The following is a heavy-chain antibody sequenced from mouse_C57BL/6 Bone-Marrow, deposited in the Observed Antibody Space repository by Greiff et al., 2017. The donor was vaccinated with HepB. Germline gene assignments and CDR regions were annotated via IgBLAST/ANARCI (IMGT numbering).Heavy chain of an antibody. Sequence: QVQLKESGAELVRPGTSVKMSCKASGYTFTNYWIGWAKQRPGHGLEWIGDIYPGGGYTNYNEKFKGKATLTADKSSSTAYMQFSSLTSEDSAIYYCARYSGTTWYFDVWGTGTTVTVSS. CDR2: IYPGGGYT. CDR1: GYTFTNYW. V-gene: IGHV1-63*01. J-gene: IGHJ1*03. D-gene: IGHD4-1*01. CDR3: ARYSGTTWYFDV.